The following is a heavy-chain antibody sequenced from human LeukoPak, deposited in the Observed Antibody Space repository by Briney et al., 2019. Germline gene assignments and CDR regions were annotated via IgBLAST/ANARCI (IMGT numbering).Heavy chain of an antibody. V-gene: IGHV4-39*01. CDR2: IYYTGIT. J-gene: IGHJ4*02. CDR1: GGSDSTSRYY. Sequence: SETLSLTCTVSGGSDSTSRYYWGWIRQPPGKELEWIGSIYYTGITYYNPSLKSRLTISVDMSKNQFSLKLSSVTAADTAVYYCARRDYYGSGTEADYWGQGTLVTVSS. CDR3: ARRDYYGSGTEADY. D-gene: IGHD3-10*01.